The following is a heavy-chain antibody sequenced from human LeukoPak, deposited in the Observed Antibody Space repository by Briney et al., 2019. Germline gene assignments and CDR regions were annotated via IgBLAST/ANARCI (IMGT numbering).Heavy chain of an antibody. CDR3: ARGGFRLNHFNDFWSGCRIKFYFDY. CDR2: INHSGNI. Sequence: SETLSLTCAVYGGSFSGYYWSWIRQPPGKGLEWIGEINHSGNIYYNPSLKSRVTISIDTSKNQFSLKLRSVTAADTAVYYCARGGFRLNHFNDFWSGCRIKFYFDYWGQGTLVTVSS. J-gene: IGHJ4*02. D-gene: IGHD3-3*01. CDR1: GGSFSGYY. V-gene: IGHV4-34*01.